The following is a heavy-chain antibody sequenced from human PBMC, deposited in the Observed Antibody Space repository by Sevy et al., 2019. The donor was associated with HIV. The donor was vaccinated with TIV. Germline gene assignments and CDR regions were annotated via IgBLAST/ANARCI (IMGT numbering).Heavy chain of an antibody. CDR3: AHETFGRFES. V-gene: IGHV3-7*01. Sequence: GESLKISCAASGFTFSANWMNWVRQAPGKGLGWVANIKSDGSDKHYVDSVEGRFTISRDNAKNLLFLQMNSLRVEDTAVYYCAHETFGRFESWGQGTLVTVSS. CDR1: GFTFSANW. J-gene: IGHJ4*02. D-gene: IGHD3-16*01. CDR2: IKSDGSDK.